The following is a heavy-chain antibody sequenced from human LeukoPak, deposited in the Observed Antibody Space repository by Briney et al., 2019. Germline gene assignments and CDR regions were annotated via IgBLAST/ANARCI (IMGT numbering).Heavy chain of an antibody. CDR1: GGTFSNYA. V-gene: IGHV1-69*06. Sequence: GSSVKVSCKASGGTFSNYAISWVRQAPGQGLEWMGGIIPIFGTANYAQKFRGRVTITADKSTRTAYMELSRLRSDDTAVYYCARWSQGISNSVWNDLYLGHFDYWGQGTLVTVSS. CDR3: ARWSQGISNSVWNDLYLGHFDY. CDR2: IIPIFGTA. D-gene: IGHD1-1*01. J-gene: IGHJ4*02.